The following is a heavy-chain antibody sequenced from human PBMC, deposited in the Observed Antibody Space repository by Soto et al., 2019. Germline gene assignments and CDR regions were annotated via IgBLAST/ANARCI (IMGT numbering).Heavy chain of an antibody. CDR2: IWYDGSNK. J-gene: IGHJ5*02. Sequence: PGGSLRLSCAASGFTFSSYGMHWVRQAPGKGLEWVAVIWYDGSNKYYADSVKGRFTIPRDNSKNTLYLQMNSLRAEDTAVYYCAREDIAARHQNWFDPWGQGTLVTVSS. D-gene: IGHD6-6*01. CDR1: GFTFSSYG. CDR3: AREDIAARHQNWFDP. V-gene: IGHV3-33*01.